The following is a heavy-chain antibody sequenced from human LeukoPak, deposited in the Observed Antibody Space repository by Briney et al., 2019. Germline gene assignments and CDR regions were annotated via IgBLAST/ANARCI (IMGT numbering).Heavy chain of an antibody. CDR2: IKQDGSEK. CDR3: ARASDPWLQLT. V-gene: IGHV3-7*05. D-gene: IGHD5-24*01. J-gene: IGHJ5*02. Sequence: GGSLRLSCAASGFTFSNYWMIWVRQAPGKGLEWVGNIKQDGSEKRYADSVRGRFSISRDNAQTSLYLQMNSLRAEDTAVYYCARASDPWLQLTWGQGTLVTFSS. CDR1: GFTFSNYW.